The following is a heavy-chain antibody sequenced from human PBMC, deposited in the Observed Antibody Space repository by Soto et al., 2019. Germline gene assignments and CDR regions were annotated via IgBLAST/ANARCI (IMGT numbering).Heavy chain of an antibody. CDR2: IWYDGGLK. CDR3: ARAGSTLSYYYFFGLNV. V-gene: IGHV3-33*01. J-gene: IGHJ6*02. D-gene: IGHD6-13*01. CDR1: GFSFSTYG. Sequence: QVQLVESGGGVVQPGRSLRLSCAASGFSFSTYGRHWVRQAPGTGLEWVVVIWYDGGLKYYADSVKGRFTISRDNSKNTLFLRRSSLRDEYTAVYFCARAGSTLSYYYFFGLNVWGQGTTVTVSS.